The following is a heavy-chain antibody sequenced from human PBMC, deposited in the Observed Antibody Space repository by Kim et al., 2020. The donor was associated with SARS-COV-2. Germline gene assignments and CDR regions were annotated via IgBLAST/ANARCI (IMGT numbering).Heavy chain of an antibody. V-gene: IGHV3-7*03. CDR3: ARDYNWYFDL. CDR2: SDK. Sequence: SDKYYVGSVKGRFTISRDNAKNSLDLEMNSLRVDDTAFYYCARDYNWYFDLWGRGTLVTVSS. J-gene: IGHJ2*01.